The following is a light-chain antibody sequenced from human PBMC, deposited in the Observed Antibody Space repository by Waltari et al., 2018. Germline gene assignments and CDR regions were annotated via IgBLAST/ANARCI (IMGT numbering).Light chain of an antibody. V-gene: IGLV4-60*03. J-gene: IGLJ3*02. CDR1: SGHSSYI. CDR3: ETWDSRTLGV. CDR2: VEGSGTY. Sequence: QPVLTQSSSASASLGSSVKLTCPLSSGHSSYIIAWPPQQPGKAPRYLMKVEGSGTYNKGTGVSDRFSGSSSGADRYLTISNLQSEDEADYYCETWDSRTLGVFGGGTKLTVL.